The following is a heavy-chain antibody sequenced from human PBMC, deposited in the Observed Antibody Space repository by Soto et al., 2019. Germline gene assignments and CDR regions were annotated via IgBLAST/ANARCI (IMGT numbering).Heavy chain of an antibody. J-gene: IGHJ4*02. CDR2: IYYSGST. D-gene: IGHD3-22*01. CDR1: GGSISSYY. V-gene: IGHV4-59*08. Sequence: SETLSLTCTVSGGSISSYYWSWIRQPPGKGLEWIGYIYYSGSTYYNPSLKSRVTISVDTSKNQFSLKLSSVTAADTAVYYCARGGVDYYDSSGYYFSPYYFDYWGQGTLVTVSS. CDR3: ARGGVDYYDSSGYYFSPYYFDY.